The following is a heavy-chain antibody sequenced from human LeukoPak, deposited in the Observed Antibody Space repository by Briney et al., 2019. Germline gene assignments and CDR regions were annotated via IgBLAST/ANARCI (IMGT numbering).Heavy chain of an antibody. D-gene: IGHD3-3*01. Sequence: ASAKVSCKASGYTFTSYDINWVRQATGQGLEWMGWMNPNSGNTGYAQKFQGRVTMTRNTSISTAYMELSSLRSEDTAVYYCARAWLDFWSGYYTRWFDPWGQGTLVTVSS. CDR3: ARAWLDFWSGYYTRWFDP. V-gene: IGHV1-8*01. CDR2: MNPNSGNT. J-gene: IGHJ5*02. CDR1: GYTFTSYD.